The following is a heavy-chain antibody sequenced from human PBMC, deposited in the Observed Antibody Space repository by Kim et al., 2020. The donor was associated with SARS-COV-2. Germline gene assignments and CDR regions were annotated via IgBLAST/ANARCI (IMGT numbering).Heavy chain of an antibody. CDR1: GYTFTSYG. V-gene: IGHV1-18*01. Sequence: ASVKVSCKASGYTFTSYGISWVRQAPGQGLEWMGWISAYNGNTNYAQKLQGRVTMTTDTSTSTAYMELRSLRSDDTAVYYCARDVFISDCSGGSCPGGDYYYGMDVWGQGTTVTVSS. D-gene: IGHD2-15*01. CDR2: ISAYNGNT. CDR3: ARDVFISDCSGGSCPGGDYYYGMDV. J-gene: IGHJ6*02.